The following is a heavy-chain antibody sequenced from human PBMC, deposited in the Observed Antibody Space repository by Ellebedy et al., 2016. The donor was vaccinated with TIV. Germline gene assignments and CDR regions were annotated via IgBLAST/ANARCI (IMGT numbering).Heavy chain of an antibody. CDR2: IIAGGDST. V-gene: IGHV3-23*01. Sequence: GESLKISCAASGFTFSGHAMSWVRQILGKGLEWVSGIIAGGDSTHYADSVKGRFTISRDNSKKTLYLQMNSLRAEDTAVYYCVKLDSSGFYYGRLDYWGQGTLVTVSS. CDR3: VKLDSSGFYYGRLDY. D-gene: IGHD3-22*01. J-gene: IGHJ4*02. CDR1: GFTFSGHA.